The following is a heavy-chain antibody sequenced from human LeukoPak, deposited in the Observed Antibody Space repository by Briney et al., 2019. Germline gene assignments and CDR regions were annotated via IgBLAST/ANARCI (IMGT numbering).Heavy chain of an antibody. V-gene: IGHV3-15*01. Sequence: GGSLRLSCAASGFTFSNAWMSWVRQAPGKGLEWVGRIKSKTDGGTTDYAAPVKGRFTISRDDSKNTLYLQMNSLKTEDTAVYYCTTDDPIAVVLYYFDYWGQGTLVTVSS. J-gene: IGHJ4*02. CDR2: IKSKTDGGTT. D-gene: IGHD6-19*01. CDR1: GFTFSNAW. CDR3: TTDDPIAVVLYYFDY.